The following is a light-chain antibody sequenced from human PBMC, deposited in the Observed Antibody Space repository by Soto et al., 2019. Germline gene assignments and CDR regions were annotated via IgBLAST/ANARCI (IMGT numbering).Light chain of an antibody. CDR1: QSIGSW. Sequence: DIQMTQSPSTLSASVGDRVTITCRASQSIGSWLAWYQQKPGKAPKLLIYDASSLESGVPSRFSGSGSGTEFTLTLSSLQPDDFATYYCQKYNSYSSYTFGQGTKLEIK. J-gene: IGKJ2*01. V-gene: IGKV1-5*01. CDR3: QKYNSYSSYT. CDR2: DAS.